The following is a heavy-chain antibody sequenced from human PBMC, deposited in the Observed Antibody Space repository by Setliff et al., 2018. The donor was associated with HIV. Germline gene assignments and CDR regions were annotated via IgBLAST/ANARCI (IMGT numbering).Heavy chain of an antibody. CDR2: VTHAGST. J-gene: IGHJ4*02. CDR3: ARIPPELDFDS. V-gene: IGHV4-34*01. D-gene: IGHD1-26*01. CDR1: GGSFSDSH. Sequence: SETLSLTCAVYGGSFSDSHWNWVRQPPGKGLEWIGEVTHAGSTNYNPSVKSRVTMSVDTSKNQFSLKLNSVTAADTAVYYCARIPPELDFDSWGQGTLVTVSS.